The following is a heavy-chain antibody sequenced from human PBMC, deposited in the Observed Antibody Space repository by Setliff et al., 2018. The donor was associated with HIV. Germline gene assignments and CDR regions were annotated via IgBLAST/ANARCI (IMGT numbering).Heavy chain of an antibody. CDR1: GGSISSSNW. V-gene: IGHV4-4*02. CDR2: IYHSGST. CDR3: ARDGGYSYGSGSYQTFDY. D-gene: IGHD3-10*01. J-gene: IGHJ4*02. Sequence: PSETLSLTCAVSGGSISSSNWWSWVRQPPGKGLEWIGEIYHSGSTNHNPSLKSRVTISVDKSKNQFSLKLSSVTAADTAVYYCARDGGYSYGSGSYQTFDYWGQGTLVTVSS.